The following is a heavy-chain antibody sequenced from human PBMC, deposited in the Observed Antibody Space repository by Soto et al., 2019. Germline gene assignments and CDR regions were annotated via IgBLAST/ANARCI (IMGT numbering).Heavy chain of an antibody. CDR3: ARGPSSSSYYYYMDV. Sequence: PSETLSLTCTVSGGSISSGGYYWSWIRQHPGKGLEWIGYIYYSGSTYYNPSLKSRVTVSVDTSKNQFSLKLSSVTAADTAVYYCARGPSSSSYYYYMDVWGKGTTVTVSS. CDR2: IYYSGST. CDR1: GGSISSGGYY. D-gene: IGHD6-6*01. J-gene: IGHJ6*03. V-gene: IGHV4-31*03.